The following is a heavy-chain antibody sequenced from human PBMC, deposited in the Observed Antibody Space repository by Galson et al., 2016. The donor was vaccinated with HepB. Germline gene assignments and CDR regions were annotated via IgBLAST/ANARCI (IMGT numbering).Heavy chain of an antibody. CDR3: ARDPSQGWLVQVHSYYYGMDV. D-gene: IGHD6-19*01. V-gene: IGHV1-2*02. J-gene: IGHJ6*02. Sequence: SVKVSCKASGYTFTDYDINWVRQATGQGLEWMGWINPNSGDTDYAQKFQGRVTMTRDTSINTAYMEMSSLRSDDTAIYYCARDPSQGWLVQVHSYYYGMDVWGQGTTVTVSS. CDR1: GYTFTDYD. CDR2: INPNSGDT.